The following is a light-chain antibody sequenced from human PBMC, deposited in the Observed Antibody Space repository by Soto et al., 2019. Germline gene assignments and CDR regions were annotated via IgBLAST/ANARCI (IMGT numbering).Light chain of an antibody. Sequence: ALTQPASVSGSPGQSITISCTGTSSDVGSYNLVSWYQQHPGKAPKLMIYEVSKRPSGVSNRFSGSKSGNTASLTISGLQAEDEADYYCCSYAGSRVFGGGTKLTVL. CDR3: CSYAGSRV. V-gene: IGLV2-23*02. CDR2: EVS. J-gene: IGLJ2*01. CDR1: SSDVGSYNL.